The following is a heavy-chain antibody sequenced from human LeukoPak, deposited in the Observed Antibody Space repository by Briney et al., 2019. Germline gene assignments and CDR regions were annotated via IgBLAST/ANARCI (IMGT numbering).Heavy chain of an antibody. D-gene: IGHD6-19*01. CDR1: GGSISSSSYY. Sequence: SETLSLTCTVSGGSISSSSYYWGWIRQPPGKGLEWIGSIYYSGSTYYNPSLKSRVTISVDTSKNQFSLELSSVTAADTAVYYCARQSGWYPHWYFDLWGRGTLVTVSS. CDR2: IYYSGST. CDR3: ARQSGWYPHWYFDL. J-gene: IGHJ2*01. V-gene: IGHV4-39*01.